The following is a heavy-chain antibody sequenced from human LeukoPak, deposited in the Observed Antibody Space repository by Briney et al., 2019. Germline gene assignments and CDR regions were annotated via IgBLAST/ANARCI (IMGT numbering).Heavy chain of an antibody. Sequence: GGSLRLSCAASGFTFSSYGMHWVRQAPGKGLEWVAVISYDGSNKYYADSVKGRFTISRDNSKNTLYLQMNSLRAEDTAVYYCAKGHSSRYEDYFDYWGQGTLVTVSS. CDR3: AKGHSSRYEDYFDY. CDR1: GFTFSSYG. D-gene: IGHD6-13*01. J-gene: IGHJ4*02. V-gene: IGHV3-30*18. CDR2: ISYDGSNK.